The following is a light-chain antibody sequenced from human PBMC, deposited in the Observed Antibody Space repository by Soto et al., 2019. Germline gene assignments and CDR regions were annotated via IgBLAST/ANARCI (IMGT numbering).Light chain of an antibody. CDR2: ADT. Sequence: QAVLTQPASVSGSPGQSITISCTGTSSDVGSYNLVSWYQQHPGKAPKLMIYADTKRPSGVSNRFSGSKSANTASLTISGLQAEDEADYYCCSFARSPYWVFGGGTKLTAL. V-gene: IGLV2-23*01. CDR1: SSDVGSYNL. CDR3: CSFARSPYWV. J-gene: IGLJ3*02.